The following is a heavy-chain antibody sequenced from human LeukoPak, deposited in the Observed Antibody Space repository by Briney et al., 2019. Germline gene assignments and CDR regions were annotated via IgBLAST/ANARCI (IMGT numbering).Heavy chain of an antibody. J-gene: IGHJ4*02. Sequence: GGSLRLSCTASGFTFGDYAMSWVRQAPGKGLEWVSFIRSKAYGGTTDYAASVKGRFSISRDDSKSIAYLQMNSLKIEDTAVYFCARDHGSGSYYTTGHFDYWGQGTLVTVSS. V-gene: IGHV3-49*04. D-gene: IGHD3-10*01. CDR3: ARDHGSGSYYTTGHFDY. CDR2: IRSKAYGGTT. CDR1: GFTFGDYA.